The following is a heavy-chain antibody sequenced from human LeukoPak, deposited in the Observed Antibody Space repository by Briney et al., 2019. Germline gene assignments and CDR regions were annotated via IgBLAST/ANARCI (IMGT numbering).Heavy chain of an antibody. CDR3: AKAPGYCSGGTCYDD. CDR2: ISYDGSNK. J-gene: IGHJ4*02. CDR1: GFTFSSYA. V-gene: IGHV3-30-3*01. Sequence: GRSLRLSCAASGFTFSSYAMHWVRQAPGKGLEWVAVISYDGSNKYYADSVKGRFTISRDNSKNKLYLQMKSLRADDTAVYYCAKAPGYCSGGTCYDDWGQGSLVTVSS. D-gene: IGHD2-15*01.